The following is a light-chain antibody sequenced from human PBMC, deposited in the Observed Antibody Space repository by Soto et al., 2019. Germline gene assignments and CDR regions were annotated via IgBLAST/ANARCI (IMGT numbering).Light chain of an antibody. V-gene: IGKV3-20*01. CDR1: HSVGSNY. J-gene: IGKJ1*01. CDR2: GAF. CDR3: QQYGSSPRT. Sequence: EIVLTQSPGTLSLSPGERATFSCRASHSVGSNYLAWYQQKPGQAPRLLIYGAFKRATGIPDRFSGSGSGTDFTLTISRMEPEDFAVYCCQQYGSSPRTFGQGTKVDIK.